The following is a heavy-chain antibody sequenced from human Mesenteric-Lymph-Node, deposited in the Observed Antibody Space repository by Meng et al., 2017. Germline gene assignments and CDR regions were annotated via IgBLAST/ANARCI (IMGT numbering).Heavy chain of an antibody. CDR2: INHSGST. D-gene: IGHD3-9*01. CDR3: ARAKTYYDILTGYYYYFDY. Sequence: GSLRLSCAVYGGSFSGYYWSWIRQPPGKGLEWIGEINHSGSTNYNPSLKSRVTISVDTSKNQFSLKLSSVTAADTAVYYCARAKTYYDILTGYYYYFDYWGQGTLVTVSS. CDR1: GGSFSGYY. J-gene: IGHJ4*02. V-gene: IGHV4-34*01.